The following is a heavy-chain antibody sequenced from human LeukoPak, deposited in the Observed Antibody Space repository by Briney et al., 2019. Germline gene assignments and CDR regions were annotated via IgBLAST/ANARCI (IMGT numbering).Heavy chain of an antibody. Sequence: GGSLRLSCAASGFTFSTYSMHWVRQAPGKGLEWVANILYDGSHEFYADSVKGRFTISRDNAKNTLYLQINSLRTEDTAVYFCAKEGRWLDSWGQGTLVTVSS. CDR1: GFTFSTYS. CDR2: ILYDGSHE. J-gene: IGHJ4*02. V-gene: IGHV3-30*04. D-gene: IGHD4-23*01. CDR3: AKEGRWLDS.